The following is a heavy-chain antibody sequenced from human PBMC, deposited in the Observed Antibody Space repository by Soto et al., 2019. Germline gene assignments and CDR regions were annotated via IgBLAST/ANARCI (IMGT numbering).Heavy chain of an antibody. CDR2: IYYSGST. J-gene: IGHJ3*02. V-gene: IGHV4-59*01. Sequence: LSLTCTVSGGSISSYYWSWIRQPPGKGLEWIGYIYYSGSTNYNPSLKSRVTISVDTSKNQFSLKLSSVTAADTAVYYCARDYYYDSSGWDGHAFDIWGQGTMVTVSS. D-gene: IGHD3-22*01. CDR3: ARDYYYDSSGWDGHAFDI. CDR1: GGSISSYY.